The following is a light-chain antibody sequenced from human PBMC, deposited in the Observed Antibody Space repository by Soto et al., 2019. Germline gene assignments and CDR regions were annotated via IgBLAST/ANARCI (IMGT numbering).Light chain of an antibody. Sequence: EIGLTQSPGTLSLSPGGRATLSCRASQSVSRNYVAWYQQKPGQAPRLLIYGASSRASGIPDRFSGSGSGADFTLSITRLEPEDFDLYYCQQYGSTPLTLGGGTKVDIK. CDR3: QQYGSTPLT. CDR1: QSVSRNY. CDR2: GAS. J-gene: IGKJ4*01. V-gene: IGKV3-20*01.